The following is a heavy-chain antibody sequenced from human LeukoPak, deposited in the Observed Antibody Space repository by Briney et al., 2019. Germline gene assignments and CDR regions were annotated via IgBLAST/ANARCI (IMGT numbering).Heavy chain of an antibody. CDR2: ISSSSSTI. J-gene: IGHJ2*01. Sequence: GGSLRLSCAASGFIFSSYSMNWVRQAPGKGLEWVSYISSSSSTICYADSVKGRFTISRDNAKNPLYLQMNSLRAEDTAVYYCARRHTSYWYFDLWGRGTLVTVSS. D-gene: IGHD1-1*01. V-gene: IGHV3-48*01. CDR3: ARRHTSYWYFDL. CDR1: GFIFSSYS.